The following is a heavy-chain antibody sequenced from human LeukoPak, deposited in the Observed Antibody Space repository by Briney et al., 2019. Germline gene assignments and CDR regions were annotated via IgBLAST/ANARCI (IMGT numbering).Heavy chain of an antibody. J-gene: IGHJ6*03. CDR1: GPSITTYM. Sequence: PGGSLRLSCAASGPSITTYMMNWVRQAPGKGLEWVAYISTSGSDIYYADSVKGRFAISRDNAKNSLYLQMNSLSAEDTATYYCAREGTGRYYYYYYMDVWGKGTTVTISS. D-gene: IGHD1-1*01. V-gene: IGHV3-48*03. CDR2: ISTSGSDI. CDR3: AREGTGRYYYYYYMDV.